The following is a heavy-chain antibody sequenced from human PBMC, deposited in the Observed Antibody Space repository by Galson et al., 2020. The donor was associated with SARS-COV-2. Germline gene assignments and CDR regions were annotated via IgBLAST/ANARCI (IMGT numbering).Heavy chain of an antibody. V-gene: IGHV3-48*01. D-gene: IGHD3-22*01. CDR3: ARLGHYYDSSGYFRFDY. Sequence: GGSLRLSCAASGFTFSSYSMNWVRQAPGKGLEWVSYISSSTIYYADSVKGRFTISRDNAKNSLYLQMNSLRAEDTAVYYCARLGHYYDSSGYFRFDYWGQGTLVTVSS. CDR2: ISSSTI. CDR1: GFTFSSYS. J-gene: IGHJ4*02.